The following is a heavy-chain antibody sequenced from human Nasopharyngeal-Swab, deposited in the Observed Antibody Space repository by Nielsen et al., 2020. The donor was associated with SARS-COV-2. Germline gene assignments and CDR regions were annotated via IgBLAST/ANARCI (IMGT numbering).Heavy chain of an antibody. CDR3: AKDYYDSSGYLDAFDI. D-gene: IGHD3-22*01. V-gene: IGHV3-30*18. CDR1: GFTFSSYG. CDR2: ISYDGSNK. J-gene: IGHJ3*02. Sequence: GGSLRLSCAASGFTFSSYGMHWVRQAPGKGLEWAAVISYDGSNKYYADSVKGRFTISRDNSKNTLYLQMNSLRAEDTAVYYCAKDYYDSSGYLDAFDIWGQGTMVTVSS.